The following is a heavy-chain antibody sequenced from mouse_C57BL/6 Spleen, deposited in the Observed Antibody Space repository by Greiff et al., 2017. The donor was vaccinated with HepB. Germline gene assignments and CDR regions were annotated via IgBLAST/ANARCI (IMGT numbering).Heavy chain of an antibody. V-gene: IGHV5-6*01. CDR1: GFTFSSYG. CDR2: ISSGGSYT. Sequence: EVQVVESGGDLVKPGGSLKLSCAASGFTFSSYGMSWVRQTPDKRLEWVATISSGGSYTYYPDSVKGRFTISRDNAKNTLYLQMSSLKSEDTAMYYCARSAIYYGSSYGYFDVWGTGTTVTVSS. CDR3: ARSAIYYGSSYGYFDV. J-gene: IGHJ1*03. D-gene: IGHD1-1*01.